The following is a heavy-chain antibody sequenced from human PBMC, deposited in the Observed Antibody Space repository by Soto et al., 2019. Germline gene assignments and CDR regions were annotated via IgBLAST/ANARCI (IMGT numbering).Heavy chain of an antibody. CDR2: ISGSDGKT. CDR1: GFSFGSYA. CDR3: AANWNFGLNF. Sequence: PGGSLRLSCVASGFSFGSYALTWVRQAPGKGLEWVSTISGSDGKTFYADAVKGRFTISRDNAKSSVFLEMSDLRSDDTAVYYCAANWNFGLNFWGQGTLVTVSS. V-gene: IGHV3-23*01. J-gene: IGHJ4*02. D-gene: IGHD1-1*01.